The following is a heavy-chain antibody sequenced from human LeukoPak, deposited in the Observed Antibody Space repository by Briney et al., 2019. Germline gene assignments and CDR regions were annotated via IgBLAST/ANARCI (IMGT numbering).Heavy chain of an antibody. CDR2: IRYDGSNK. V-gene: IGHV3-30*02. D-gene: IGHD3-3*01. CDR1: GFTFSSYG. CDR3: AREHWSGYYLVDS. J-gene: IGHJ5*01. Sequence: GGSLRLSCAASGFTFSSYGMHWVRQAPGKGLEWVAFIRYDGSNKYYADSVKGRFTISRDNSKNTLYLQMNSLRAEDTAVYYCAREHWSGYYLVDSWGQGTLVTVSS.